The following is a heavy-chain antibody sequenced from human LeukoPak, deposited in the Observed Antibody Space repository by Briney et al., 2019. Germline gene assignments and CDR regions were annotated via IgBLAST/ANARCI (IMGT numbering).Heavy chain of an antibody. Sequence: GGSLRLSCAASGFTFSSYGIHWVRQAPGKGLEWVAFIRYDGSNKYYADSVKGRFTISRDNSKNTLYLQMNSLRAEDTAVYYCARRAGAYSHPYDYWGQGTLVTVSS. CDR3: ARRAGAYSHPYDY. J-gene: IGHJ4*02. D-gene: IGHD4/OR15-4a*01. CDR1: GFTFSSYG. CDR2: IRYDGSNK. V-gene: IGHV3-30*02.